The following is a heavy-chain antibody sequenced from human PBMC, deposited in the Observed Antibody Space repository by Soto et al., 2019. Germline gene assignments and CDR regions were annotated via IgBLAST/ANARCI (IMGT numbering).Heavy chain of an antibody. CDR3: ARGWQTTVVRGHWYFDL. Sequence: SEALSLTCAGYGGSVNGYYWSWIRQPPGKGLEWIGYIYYSGSTNDNPSLKSRVTISVDTSKNQFSLKLGSVTAADTAVYYCARGWQTTVVRGHWYFDLWGRGTLATVS. CDR1: GGSVNGYY. J-gene: IGHJ2*01. V-gene: IGHV4-59*02. CDR2: IYYSGST. D-gene: IGHD4-17*01.